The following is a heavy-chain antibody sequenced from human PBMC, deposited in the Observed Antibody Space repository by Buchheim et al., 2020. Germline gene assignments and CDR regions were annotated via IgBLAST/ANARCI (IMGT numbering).Heavy chain of an antibody. V-gene: IGHV6-1*01. J-gene: IGHJ5*02. CDR2: TYYASEWHS. CDR3: ARQRDQFDP. Sequence: QVKLQQSGPGLLKPSQTLSLTCAISGDSVSSNSTSWNWIRQSPSRGLEWLARTYYASEWHSDYAELVKRRINVNADKSKKQFSLQLNSVTPEDTAVYYCARQRDQFDPWGQGT. CDR1: GDSVSSNSTS.